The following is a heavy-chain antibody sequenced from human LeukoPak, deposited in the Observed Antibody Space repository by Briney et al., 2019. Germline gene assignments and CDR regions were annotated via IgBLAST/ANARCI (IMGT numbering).Heavy chain of an antibody. CDR2: IIPILGIA. V-gene: IGHV1-69*04. J-gene: IGHJ6*02. Sequence: GSSVKVSCKASGGTFSSYAISWVRQAPGQGLEWMGRIIPILGIANYAQKFQGRVTITADKSTSTAYMELSSLRSEDTAVYYCARGMTTGYYGMDVWGQGTTVTVSS. D-gene: IGHD4-17*01. CDR1: GGTFSSYA. CDR3: ARGMTTGYYGMDV.